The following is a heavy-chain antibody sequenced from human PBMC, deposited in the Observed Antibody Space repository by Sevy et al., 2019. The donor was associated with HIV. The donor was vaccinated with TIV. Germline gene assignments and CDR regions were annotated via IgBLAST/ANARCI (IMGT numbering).Heavy chain of an antibody. D-gene: IGHD3-3*01. Sequence: GGSLRLSCAASGFTFSSYSMNWVRQAPGKGLEWVSSISSSSSYIYYADSVKGRFTISRDNAQNSLYLQMNSLRAEDTARYYCAGGGGWYYDFWSGSPIDPWGQGTLVTVS. V-gene: IGHV3-21*01. CDR2: ISSSSSYI. CDR3: AGGGGWYYDFWSGSPIDP. J-gene: IGHJ5*02. CDR1: GFTFSSYS.